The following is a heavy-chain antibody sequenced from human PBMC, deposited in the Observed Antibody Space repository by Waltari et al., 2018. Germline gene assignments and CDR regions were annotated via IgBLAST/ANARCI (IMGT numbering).Heavy chain of an antibody. D-gene: IGHD3-16*01. Sequence: QVQLQESGPGLVKPSETLSLPCTVSGDSINNYYWSWVRQSPGKGLEWIAYIYKSGTTNYNPSLKSRVTISGDTSKNQISLKLNSVTAADTAVYYCARKLGGWFDPWGQGTLVTVSS. V-gene: IGHV4-59*01. CDR2: IYKSGTT. CDR3: ARKLGGWFDP. J-gene: IGHJ5*02. CDR1: GDSINNYY.